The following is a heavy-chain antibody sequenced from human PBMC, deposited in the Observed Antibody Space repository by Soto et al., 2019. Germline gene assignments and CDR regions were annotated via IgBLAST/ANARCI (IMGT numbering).Heavy chain of an antibody. V-gene: IGHV3-74*01. Sequence: GGSLRLSCAASGFIFKMYWMHWVRQSPGKGLVWISRIYNDGTYSDYADSVRGRFTISRDNVNDTLYLQMNNLRAEDSGLYYFTRGPRPFSTGRGAYWGQGTQVTVSS. CDR1: GFIFKMYW. D-gene: IGHD3-9*01. J-gene: IGHJ4*02. CDR2: IYNDGTYS. CDR3: TRGPRPFSTGRGAY.